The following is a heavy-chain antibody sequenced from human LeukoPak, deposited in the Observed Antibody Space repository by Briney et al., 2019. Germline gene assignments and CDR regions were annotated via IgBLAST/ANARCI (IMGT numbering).Heavy chain of an antibody. J-gene: IGHJ4*02. CDR1: GGSISSSNW. D-gene: IGHD4-17*01. CDR2: IYHSGST. CDR3: ASITLYGDYPIRGSFDY. Sequence: PSETLSLTCAVSGGSISSSNWWSWVRQPPGKGLEWIGEIYHSGSTNYNPSLKSRVTISVDKSRNQFSLKLSSVTAADTAVYYCASITLYGDYPIRGSFDYWGQGTLVTVSS. V-gene: IGHV4-4*02.